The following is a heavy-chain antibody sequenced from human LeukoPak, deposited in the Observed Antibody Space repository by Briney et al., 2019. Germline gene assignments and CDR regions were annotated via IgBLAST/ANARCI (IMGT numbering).Heavy chain of an antibody. D-gene: IGHD4-17*01. CDR2: IIPMFGTA. J-gene: IGHJ5*02. V-gene: IGHV1-69*06. CDR1: GCTFSSYA. Sequence: ASVKVSCKASGCTFSSYAISWVRQAPGQGLEWMGGIIPMFGTANYAQKFQGRVTITADKSTSTAYMELSSLRSADTAVYYCARDYGDYASWSGTWGEGTLVSVSS. CDR3: ARDYGDYASWSGT.